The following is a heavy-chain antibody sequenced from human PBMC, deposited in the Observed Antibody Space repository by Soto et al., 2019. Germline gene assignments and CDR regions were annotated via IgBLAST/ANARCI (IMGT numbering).Heavy chain of an antibody. J-gene: IGHJ4*02. CDR3: ARDYPRGGYNHY. D-gene: IGHD5-12*01. Sequence: QVQLVQSGAEVKKPGASVKVSCKASGYTFTSYGISWVRQAPGQGLEWMGWISASNGNTNYPQKLQGIVTVTTDTATSIAYMELRSLRSDDTAVFYCARDYPRGGYNHYWGQGTLVTVSS. CDR2: ISASNGNT. CDR1: GYTFTSYG. V-gene: IGHV1-18*01.